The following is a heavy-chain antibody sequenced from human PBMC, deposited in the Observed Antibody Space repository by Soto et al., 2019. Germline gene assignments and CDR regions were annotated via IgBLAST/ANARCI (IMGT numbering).Heavy chain of an antibody. V-gene: IGHV1-3*01. CDR1: GYTFTGFS. J-gene: IGHJ4*02. CDR3: TRDLWFGGPFRYYCDY. Sequence: QVQLVQSGAEVKKPGASVRVSCKASGYTFTGFSLHWVRQAPGQRLEGMGWINAGSGNTKYSQKFQGRVSITRDPSESTAYMELSNLTSQATAVYFCTRDLWFGGPFRYYCDYWAQGTLVTVSS. D-gene: IGHD3-10*01. CDR2: INAGSGNT.